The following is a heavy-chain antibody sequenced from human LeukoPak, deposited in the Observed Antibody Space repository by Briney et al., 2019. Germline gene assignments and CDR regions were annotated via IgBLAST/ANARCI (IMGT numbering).Heavy chain of an antibody. J-gene: IGHJ4*02. CDR1: GYSISSGYY. CDR3: AGSEIVATTIDY. D-gene: IGHD5-12*01. V-gene: IGHV4-38-2*02. CDR2: IYHSGST. Sequence: PSETLSLTCTVSGYSISSGYYWGWIRQPPGKGLEWIGSIYHSGSTYYNPSLKSRVTISVDTSKNQFSLKLSSVTAADTAVYYCAGSEIVATTIDYWGQGTLVTVSS.